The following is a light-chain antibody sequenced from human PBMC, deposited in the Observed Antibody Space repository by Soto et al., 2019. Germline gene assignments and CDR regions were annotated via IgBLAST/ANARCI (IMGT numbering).Light chain of an antibody. CDR1: SSEVGGYNY. CDR3: SSYAGSNPL. CDR2: EVS. V-gene: IGLV2-8*01. Sequence: QSVLTQPPSASGSPGQSVTISCTGTSSEVGGYNYVSWYKQHPGKAPKLMIYEVSKRPTGVPDRFSGSKSGNTASLTVSGLQDEDEAYYYCSSYAGSNPLFGGGTKLTVL. J-gene: IGLJ2*01.